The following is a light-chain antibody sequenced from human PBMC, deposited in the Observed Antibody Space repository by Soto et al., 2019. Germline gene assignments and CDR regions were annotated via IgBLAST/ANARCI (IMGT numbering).Light chain of an antibody. CDR3: QQYTQPRWT. J-gene: IGKJ1*01. CDR2: GIS. V-gene: IGKV3-20*01. CDR1: QSVSASQ. Sequence: EPVLTQSPATLSLSPGERATLSCKTSQSVSASQLAWYQQKPGLAPRLLIYGISKRAAGIPDRFTGSGSGTDFTLTIDGLEPEDFAVYYCQQYTQPRWTFGQGTKVDI.